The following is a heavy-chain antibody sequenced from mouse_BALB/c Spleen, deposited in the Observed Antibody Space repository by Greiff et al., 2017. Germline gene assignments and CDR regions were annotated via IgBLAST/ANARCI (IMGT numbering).Heavy chain of an antibody. CDR1: GYNFTSYW. Sequence: VQLQQPGAELVKPGTSVKLSCKASGYNFTSYWINWVKLRPGQGLEWIGDIYPGSGSTNYNEKFKSKATLTVDTSSSTAYMQLSSLASEDSALYYCARSGHYDYDVAYWGQGTLVTVSA. D-gene: IGHD2-4*01. V-gene: IGHV1-55*01. J-gene: IGHJ3*01. CDR2: IYPGSGST. CDR3: ARSGHYDYDVAY.